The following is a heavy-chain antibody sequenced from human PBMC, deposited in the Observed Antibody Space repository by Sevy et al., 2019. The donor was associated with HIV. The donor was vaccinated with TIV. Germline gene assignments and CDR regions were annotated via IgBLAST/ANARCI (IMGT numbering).Heavy chain of an antibody. CDR3: ARHGPRATGIVDY. CDR2: IYYSGST. J-gene: IGHJ4*02. V-gene: IGHV4-39*01. Sequence: SETLSLTCTVSGGSIRSGSYYWGWIRQPPGKGLEWIGSIYYSGSTYYNSSLKSRVTISVDTSKTQFSLKLSSVTAADAAVYYCARHGPRATGIVDYWGQGTLVTVSS. D-gene: IGHD3-3*02. CDR1: GGSIRSGSYY.